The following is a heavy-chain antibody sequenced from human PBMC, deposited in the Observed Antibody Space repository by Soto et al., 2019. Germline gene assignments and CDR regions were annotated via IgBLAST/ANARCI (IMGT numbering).Heavy chain of an antibody. J-gene: IGHJ4*02. CDR1: GITLQGYS. CDR3: ARDPSLGSNWYYYFDL. Sequence: GASLKLSRVAYGITLQGYSVEWGRKAPGKGLEWVSYISSSSVKIDYADSVKGRFTISRDNAKNSLFLQMNSLRDEDTAVYYCARDPSLGSNWYYYFDLWGQGT. D-gene: IGHD6-13*01. CDR2: ISSSSVKI. V-gene: IGHV3-48*02.